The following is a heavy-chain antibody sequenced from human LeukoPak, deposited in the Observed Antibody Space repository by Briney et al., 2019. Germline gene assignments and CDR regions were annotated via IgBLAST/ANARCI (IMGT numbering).Heavy chain of an antibody. CDR3: ARERSKVGASPGAFDI. J-gene: IGHJ3*02. Sequence: SVKVSCKASGGTFSSYAISWVRQAPGQGLEWMGGIIPIFGTANYAQKFQGRVTITTDESTSTAFMELSSLRSEDTAVYYCARERSKVGASPGAFDIWGQGTMVTVSS. V-gene: IGHV1-69*05. CDR1: GGTFSSYA. CDR2: IIPIFGTA. D-gene: IGHD1-26*01.